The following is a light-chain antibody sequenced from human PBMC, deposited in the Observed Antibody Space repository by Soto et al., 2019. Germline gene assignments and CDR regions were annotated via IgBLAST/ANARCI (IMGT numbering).Light chain of an antibody. J-gene: IGLJ2*01. CDR2: RDN. CDR1: NIGSKN. V-gene: IGLV3-9*01. Sequence: SYELTQPLSVSVALGQTARITCGGNNIGSKNVHWYQQKPGQAPVLVIYRDNNRPSGIPERFSGSNSGNTATLTISRAQAGDEADYYCQLWDSSTVVFGGGTQLTVL. CDR3: QLWDSSTVV.